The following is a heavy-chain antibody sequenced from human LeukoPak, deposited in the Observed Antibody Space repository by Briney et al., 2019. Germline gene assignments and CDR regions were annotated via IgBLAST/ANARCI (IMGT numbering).Heavy chain of an antibody. J-gene: IGHJ4*02. V-gene: IGHV4-39*01. Sequence: PSETLSLTCTVSGGSISSSSYYWGWIRQPPGKGLEWIGSIYYSGSTYYNPSLKSRVTISVDTSKNQFSLKLSSVTAADTAVHYCARRSISHYYFDYWGQGTLVTVSS. CDR2: IYYSGST. CDR1: GGSISSSSYY. D-gene: IGHD2-21*01. CDR3: ARRSISHYYFDY.